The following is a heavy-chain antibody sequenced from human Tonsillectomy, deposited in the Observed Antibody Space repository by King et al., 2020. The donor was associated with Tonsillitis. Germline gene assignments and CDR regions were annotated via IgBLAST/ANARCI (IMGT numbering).Heavy chain of an antibody. CDR2: IIPIFDSA. CDR1: GGTFSSFA. J-gene: IGHJ4*02. CDR3: ARDSPDVVRGATRGYFDY. V-gene: IGHV1-69*01. Sequence: QLVESGPEVKKPGSSVKVSCKASGGTFSSFAISWVRQAPGQGLEWMGGIIPIFDSASYAQRFQGRVTITADESTSTAYMELNSLTSEDTAIYYCARDSPDVVRGATRGYFDYWGQGTLVTVSS. D-gene: IGHD3-10*01.